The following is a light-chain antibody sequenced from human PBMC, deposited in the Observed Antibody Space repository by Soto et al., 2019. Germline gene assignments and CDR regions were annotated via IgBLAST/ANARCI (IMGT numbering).Light chain of an antibody. J-gene: IGKJ4*01. Sequence: IVMSQSPATLSVTPGERATLSCRASQSVRSNLAWYQQKPGQAPRLLIFGASNRATGIPARFSGSGSGTEFTLTISRLQSEDFAVYYCQQYNNWPLTFGRGTKVDI. CDR1: QSVRSN. CDR3: QQYNNWPLT. CDR2: GAS. V-gene: IGKV3-15*01.